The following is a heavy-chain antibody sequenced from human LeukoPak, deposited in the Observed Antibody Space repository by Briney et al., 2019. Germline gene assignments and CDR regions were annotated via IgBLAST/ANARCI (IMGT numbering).Heavy chain of an antibody. J-gene: IGHJ4*02. CDR3: AKDRVPGTQ. CDR1: GFTFSNYV. Sequence: PGGSLRLSCAASGFTFSNYVMSWVRQAPGKGLEWVSGISDRGSGTYYADSVKGRFTISRDNSKNTLYLQMNSLRAEDTAVYYCAKDRVPGTQWGQGILDTVAS. V-gene: IGHV3-23*01. CDR2: ISDRGSGT. D-gene: IGHD1-1*01.